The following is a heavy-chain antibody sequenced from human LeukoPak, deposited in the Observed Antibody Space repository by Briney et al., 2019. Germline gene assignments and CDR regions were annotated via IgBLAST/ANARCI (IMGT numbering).Heavy chain of an antibody. D-gene: IGHD1-1*01. Sequence: SETLFLTCTVSGGSISNYYWSWIRQPPGKGLEWIGYIYYSGSTNYNPSLKSRVTISVDTSKNQFSLKLSSVTAADTAVYYCARHGTSGTNLNWFDPWGQGTLVTVSS. CDR2: IYYSGST. J-gene: IGHJ5*02. CDR3: ARHGTSGTNLNWFDP. CDR1: GGSISNYY. V-gene: IGHV4-59*01.